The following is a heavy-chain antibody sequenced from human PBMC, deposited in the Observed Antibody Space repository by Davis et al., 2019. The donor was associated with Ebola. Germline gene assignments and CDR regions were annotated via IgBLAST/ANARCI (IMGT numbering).Heavy chain of an antibody. Sequence: GESLKISCAASGFTFSSYGMYWVRQAPGKGLEWVAFIRNDGINKYYADSVKGRFTISRDNAKNSLYLQMNSLRAEDTALYHCARERSVAVAGTGYAFDIWGQGTMVTVSS. V-gene: IGHV3-30*02. CDR3: ARERSVAVAGTGYAFDI. CDR1: GFTFSSYG. CDR2: IRNDGINK. J-gene: IGHJ3*02. D-gene: IGHD6-19*01.